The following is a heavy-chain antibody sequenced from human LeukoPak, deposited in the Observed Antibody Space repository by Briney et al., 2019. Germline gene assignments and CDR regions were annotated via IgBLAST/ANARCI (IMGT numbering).Heavy chain of an antibody. CDR2: INHSGST. CDR1: GGSFSDSY. Sequence: PSETLSLTCAVYGGSFSDSYWSWIRQPPGKGLEWIGEINHSGSTNYNPSLRSRVTISVDTSKNQISLNLTSVTAADTAVYYCARKPSIMIPFGGVVAPQAFDIWGQGTVVTVSS. V-gene: IGHV4-34*01. CDR3: ARKPSIMIPFGGVVAPQAFDI. D-gene: IGHD3-16*02. J-gene: IGHJ3*02.